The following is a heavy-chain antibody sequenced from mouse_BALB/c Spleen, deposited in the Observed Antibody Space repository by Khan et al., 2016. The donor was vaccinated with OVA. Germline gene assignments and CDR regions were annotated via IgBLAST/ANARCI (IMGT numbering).Heavy chain of an antibody. Sequence: EVQLQESGPGLVKPSQSLSLTCSVTGYSITSGYFWNWIRQFPGNILEWMGYIRYDGDSNYNPSLKNRISITRDTSKNRFFLKLNSVTPEDTATCYCARGGSSGPAWFTYWGQGTLVTVSA. V-gene: IGHV3-6*02. J-gene: IGHJ3*01. CDR2: IRYDGDS. CDR1: GYSITSGYF. CDR3: ARGGSSGPAWFTY. D-gene: IGHD3-1*01.